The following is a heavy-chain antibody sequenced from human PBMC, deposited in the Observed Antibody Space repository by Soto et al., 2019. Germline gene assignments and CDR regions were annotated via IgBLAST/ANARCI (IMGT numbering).Heavy chain of an antibody. D-gene: IGHD5-18*01. CDR1: GYSFTSYW. J-gene: IGHJ6*03. V-gene: IGHV5-51*01. CDR2: IYPGDSDT. Sequence: GESLKIYCKGSGYSFTSYWIGWVRQMPGKGLEWMGIIYPGDSDTRYSPSFQGQVTISADKSISTAYLQWSSLKASDTAMYYCARQGFSKLWSNYYYYMDVWGKGTTVTVSS. CDR3: ARQGFSKLWSNYYYYMDV.